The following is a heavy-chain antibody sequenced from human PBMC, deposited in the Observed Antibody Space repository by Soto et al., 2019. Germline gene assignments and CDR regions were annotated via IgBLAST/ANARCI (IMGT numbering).Heavy chain of an antibody. V-gene: IGHV4-39*01. D-gene: IGHD3-10*02. Sequence: ETLSRSCSVSGGSISSSSYYWGWIRQPPGKGLEWIGSVYYTGSTYYNPSLKSRVAISVEMSKTQFSQKLSSVTAADTDLYYCARNVLGGLFYGMDVWGQGTTVTVSS. CDR2: VYYTGST. J-gene: IGHJ6*02. CDR3: ARNVLGGLFYGMDV. CDR1: GGSISSSSYY.